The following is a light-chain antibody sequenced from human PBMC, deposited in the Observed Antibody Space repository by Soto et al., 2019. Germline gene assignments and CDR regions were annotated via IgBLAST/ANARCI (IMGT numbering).Light chain of an antibody. V-gene: IGLV1-47*02. CDR3: AAWDDSLSGHVV. CDR2: SNN. CDR1: SSNIGAGFD. Sequence: QSVLTQPPSVSGAPGQRLTISCAGTSSNIGAGFDVHWYQQLPGTAPKLLIFSNNQRPSGVPDRFSGSKSGTSASLAISGLRSEDEADYYCAAWDDSLSGHVVFGGGTKLTVL. J-gene: IGLJ2*01.